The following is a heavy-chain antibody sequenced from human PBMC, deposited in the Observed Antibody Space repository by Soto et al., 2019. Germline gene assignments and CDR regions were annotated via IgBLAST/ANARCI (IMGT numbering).Heavy chain of an antibody. V-gene: IGHV2-70*12. CDR1: GFSITAGGMG. Sequence: SGPTLVNPTQTLTLTCTFSGFSITAGGMGVSWFRQPPGKALEWLALIDSDDDKFYSTSLKTRLTISKDTSKSQVVLRLTNMEPMDTGTYFCAQISYAMDPRGGAVKFWGRGTKVTVSS. CDR3: AQISYAMDPRGGAVKF. CDR2: IDSDDDK. J-gene: IGHJ3*01. D-gene: IGHD2-8*01.